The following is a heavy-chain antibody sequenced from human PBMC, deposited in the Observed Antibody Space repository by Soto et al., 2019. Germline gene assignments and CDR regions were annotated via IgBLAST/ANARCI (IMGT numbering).Heavy chain of an antibody. CDR2: ISAYNGNT. Sequence: QVQLVESGGGVVQPGRSLRLSCAASGFTFSGYGMHWVRQAPGQGLEWMGWISAYNGNTNYAQKLQGRVTMTTDTSTSTAYMELRSLRSDDTAVYYCARERCILSGSRAQNWFDPWGQGTLVTVSS. J-gene: IGHJ5*02. CDR3: ARERCILSGSRAQNWFDP. CDR1: GFTFSGYG. V-gene: IGHV1-18*01. D-gene: IGHD1-26*01.